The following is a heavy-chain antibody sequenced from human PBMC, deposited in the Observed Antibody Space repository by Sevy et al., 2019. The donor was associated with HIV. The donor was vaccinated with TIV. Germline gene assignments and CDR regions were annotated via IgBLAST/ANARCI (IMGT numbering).Heavy chain of an antibody. Sequence: GGSLRLSCVASGFSSSNYWMTWVRQAPGRGLEWVANIKQDGGETYYEDSVKGRFTISRDNVKNSAYLQMNSLRAEDTAVYYCARGDNLDYWGQGTLVTVSS. CDR1: GFSSSNYW. D-gene: IGHD1-1*01. CDR3: ARGDNLDY. J-gene: IGHJ4*02. V-gene: IGHV3-7*04. CDR2: IKQDGGET.